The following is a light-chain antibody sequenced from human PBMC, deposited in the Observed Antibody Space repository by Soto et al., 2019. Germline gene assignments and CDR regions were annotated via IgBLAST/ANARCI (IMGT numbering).Light chain of an antibody. Sequence: EIVMTQSPATLSLSPGERAALSCRASQSINSELAWYQQKPGQPPRLLIYSASTRATGVPARFTGSESGSEFTLTISGLQSEDFAVYYCQQCHNWPLTFGQGTRLEI. CDR2: SAS. V-gene: IGKV3-15*01. CDR3: QQCHNWPLT. CDR1: QSINSE. J-gene: IGKJ2*01.